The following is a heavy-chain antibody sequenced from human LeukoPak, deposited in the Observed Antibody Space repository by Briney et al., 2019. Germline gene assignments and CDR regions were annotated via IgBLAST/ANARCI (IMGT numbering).Heavy chain of an antibody. CDR1: GGSISSYY. D-gene: IGHD3-22*01. Sequence: SETLSLTCTVSGGSISSYYWSWIRQPPGKGLEWIGYIYYSGSTNYNPSLKSRVTISVDTSKNQFSLKLSSVTAADTAVYYCAREFYYDSSGFSSAAFDIWGQGTMVIVSS. J-gene: IGHJ3*02. V-gene: IGHV4-59*01. CDR3: AREFYYDSSGFSSAAFDI. CDR2: IYYSGST.